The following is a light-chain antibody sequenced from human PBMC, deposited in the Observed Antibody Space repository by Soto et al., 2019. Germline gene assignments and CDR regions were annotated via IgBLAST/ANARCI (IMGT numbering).Light chain of an antibody. CDR2: SAS. J-gene: IGKJ4*01. CDR3: QQYNNWSPST. CDR1: QRVSTN. V-gene: IGKV3-15*01. Sequence: EIVMTQSPPTLSVSPGERATLSCRASQRVSTNVAWYQHKPGPAPRLLIYSASTRATGIPARFSGSGSGTEFTLTISSLQSEDFAVYYCQQYNNWSPSTFGGGTKVDIK.